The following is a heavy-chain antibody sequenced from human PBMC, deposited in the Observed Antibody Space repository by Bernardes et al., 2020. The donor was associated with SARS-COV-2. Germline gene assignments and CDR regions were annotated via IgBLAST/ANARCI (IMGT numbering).Heavy chain of an antibody. CDR3: ARQEVRGVPLPYYYYGMEV. J-gene: IGHJ6*02. CDR2: IYYSGST. Sequence: SETLSLTCTVSGGSISSYYWSWIRQPPGKGLEWIGYIYYSGSTNYNPSLKSRVTISVDTSKNQFSLKLSSVTAADTAVYYCARQEVRGVPLPYYYYGMEVWGQGTTVTVSS. V-gene: IGHV4-59*08. D-gene: IGHD3-10*01. CDR1: GGSISSYY.